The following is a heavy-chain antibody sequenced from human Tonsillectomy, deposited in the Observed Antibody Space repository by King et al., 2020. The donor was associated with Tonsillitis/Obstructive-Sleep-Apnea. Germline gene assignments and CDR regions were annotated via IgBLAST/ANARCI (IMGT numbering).Heavy chain of an antibody. CDR3: ARHEEQQLPWDY. J-gene: IGHJ4*02. Sequence: QLVQSGAEVKKPGESLRISCKGSGYIFTNYWISWVRQMPGKGPEWMGRIDPRDSYTNYSPSFQGHVTISVDKSITTAYLHWSSLKTSDTARYHCARHEEQQLPWDYWGQGTLVTVSS. D-gene: IGHD6-13*01. CDR2: IDPRDSYT. V-gene: IGHV5-10-1*01. CDR1: GYIFTNYW.